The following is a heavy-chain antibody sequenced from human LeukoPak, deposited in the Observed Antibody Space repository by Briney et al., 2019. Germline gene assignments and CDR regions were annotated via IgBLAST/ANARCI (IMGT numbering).Heavy chain of an antibody. J-gene: IGHJ4*02. CDR1: GFTFSSYG. Sequence: PGGSLRLSCAASGFTFSSYGMHWVRQAPGKGLEWVAFMRYDGSNKYYADSVKGRFTISRDNSKNTLYLQMNSLRAEDTAVYYCARSMVRGVIIPSGWGQGTLVTVSS. CDR2: MRYDGSNK. D-gene: IGHD3-10*01. V-gene: IGHV3-30*02. CDR3: ARSMVRGVIIPSG.